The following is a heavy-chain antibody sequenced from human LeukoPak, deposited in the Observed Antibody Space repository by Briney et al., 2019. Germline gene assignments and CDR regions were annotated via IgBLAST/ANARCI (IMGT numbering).Heavy chain of an antibody. D-gene: IGHD3-10*01. CDR3: ARGVRLLWFGEPLFGHDY. Sequence: KSGGSLRLSRAASGFTFSDYYMSWIRQAPGRGLEWVSYISSSGSTIYYADSVKGRFTISRDNAKNSLYLQMNSLRAEDTAVYYCARGVRLLWFGEPLFGHDYWGQGTLVTVSS. CDR2: ISSSGSTI. J-gene: IGHJ4*02. CDR1: GFTFSDYY. V-gene: IGHV3-11*04.